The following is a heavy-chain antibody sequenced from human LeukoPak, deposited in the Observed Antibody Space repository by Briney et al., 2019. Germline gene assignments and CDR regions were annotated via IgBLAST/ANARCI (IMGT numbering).Heavy chain of an antibody. D-gene: IGHD3-3*01. CDR1: GFAVSNYW. CDR2: IKEVGSEK. J-gene: IGHJ6*03. Sequence: GGSLRLSCAASGFAVSNYWMSWVRQAPGKGLECVANIKEVGSEKYYVDSVKGRFTISKDSVRHSLYLQMNSLRDEDTAIYYCARDRSDFSLLYYYFYMDVWGKGTTVTVSS. CDR3: ARDRSDFSLLYYYFYMDV. V-gene: IGHV3-7*01.